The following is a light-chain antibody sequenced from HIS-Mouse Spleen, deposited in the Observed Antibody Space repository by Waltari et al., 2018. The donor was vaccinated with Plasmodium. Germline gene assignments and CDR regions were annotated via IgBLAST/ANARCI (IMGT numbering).Light chain of an antibody. CDR2: GKN. J-gene: IGLJ2*01. Sequence: SSELTQDPAVSVALGQPVRITCQGDSLRSYYASWYQQKPGQAPVLFIYGKNNRPTGIPDRFSGSSSGNTASLTITGAQAEDEADYYCNSRDSSGNHLGVVFGGGTKLTVL. CDR1: SLRSYY. V-gene: IGLV3-19*01. CDR3: NSRDSSGNHLGVV.